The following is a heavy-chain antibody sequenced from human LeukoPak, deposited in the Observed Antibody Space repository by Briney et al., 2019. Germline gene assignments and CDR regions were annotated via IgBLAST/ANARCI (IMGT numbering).Heavy chain of an antibody. CDR1: GYTFTGYY. D-gene: IGHD1-26*01. V-gene: IGHV1-2*02. CDR2: INPNSGGT. Sequence: GASVKVSCKASGYTFTGYYMHWVRQAPGQGLEWMGWINPNSGGTNYAQKFQGRVTMTRDTSISTAYMELSRLRSDDTAVYYCARIRYGGSQPFDYWGQGTLVTVSS. CDR3: ARIRYGGSQPFDY. J-gene: IGHJ4*02.